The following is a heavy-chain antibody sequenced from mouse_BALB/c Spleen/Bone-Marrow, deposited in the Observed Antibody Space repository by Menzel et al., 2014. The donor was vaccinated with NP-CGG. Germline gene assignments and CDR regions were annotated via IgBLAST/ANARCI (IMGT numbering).Heavy chain of an antibody. CDR3: TRGGNWDDFDV. D-gene: IGHD4-1*01. CDR1: GFTFSSFG. Sequence: EVQLVESGGGLVQPGGSRRLSCAASGFTFSSFGMHWVRQAPEKGLEWVAYISSGSSTIFYVDTVKGRFTISRDNPKNTLFLQKTSLRSEDTAMYYCTRGGNWDDFDVWGAGTTVTVSS. CDR2: ISSGSSTI. J-gene: IGHJ1*01. V-gene: IGHV5-17*02.